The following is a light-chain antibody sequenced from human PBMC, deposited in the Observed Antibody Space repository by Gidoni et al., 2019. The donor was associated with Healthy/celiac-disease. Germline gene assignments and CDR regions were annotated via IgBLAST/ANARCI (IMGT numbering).Light chain of an antibody. CDR3: QQRSNWLT. CDR1: QSVSSY. Sequence: EIVLTPSPATLSLSPGERATLSCRASQSVSSYLAWYQQKPGQAPRLLSYDASNRATGSPARFSGSGSGTDFTLTSSSLEPEDFAVYYCQQRSNWLTFGGGTKVEIK. CDR2: DAS. V-gene: IGKV3-11*01. J-gene: IGKJ4*01.